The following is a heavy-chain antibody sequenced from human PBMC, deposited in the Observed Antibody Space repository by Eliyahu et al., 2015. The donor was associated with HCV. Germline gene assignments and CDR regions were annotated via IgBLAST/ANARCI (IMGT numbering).Heavy chain of an antibody. D-gene: IGHD5-18*01. V-gene: IGHV4-59*08. CDR2: IYYSGST. CDR3: ARLYALDTATGEFDY. Sequence: QVQLQESGPGLVKPSETLSLTCXVSGGXISSYYWSWIRQPPGKGLEWIGYIYYSGSTNYNPSLKSRVTISVDTSKNQFSLKLSSVTAADTAVYYCARLYALDTATGEFDYWGQGTLVTVSS. J-gene: IGHJ4*02. CDR1: GGXISSYY.